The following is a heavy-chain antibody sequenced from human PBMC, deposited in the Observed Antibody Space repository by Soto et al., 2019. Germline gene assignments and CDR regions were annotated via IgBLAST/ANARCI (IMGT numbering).Heavy chain of an antibody. D-gene: IGHD5-12*01. Sequence: GGSLRLSCAASGFTFSSYWMSWVRQAPGKGLEWVANIKQDGSEKYYVDSVKGRFTISRDNAKNSLNLQMNSLRAEDTAVYYCARGYSGYDPPLYYYYYYMDVWGKGTTVTVSS. CDR1: GFTFSSYW. CDR2: IKQDGSEK. CDR3: ARGYSGYDPPLYYYYYYMDV. V-gene: IGHV3-7*01. J-gene: IGHJ6*03.